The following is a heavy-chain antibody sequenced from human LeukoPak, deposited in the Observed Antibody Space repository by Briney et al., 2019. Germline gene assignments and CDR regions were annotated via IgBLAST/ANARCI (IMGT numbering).Heavy chain of an antibody. CDR1: GFTFRSYA. Sequence: PGGSLRLSCAASGFTFRSYAMSWVRQAPGKGLEWVTAISGSGGSTYYADSVKGRFTISRDNSKNTLYLQMNSLRAEDTAVYYCAKASGYSYGFLDYWGQGTLVTVSS. D-gene: IGHD5-18*01. CDR2: ISGSGGST. V-gene: IGHV3-23*01. CDR3: AKASGYSYGFLDY. J-gene: IGHJ4*02.